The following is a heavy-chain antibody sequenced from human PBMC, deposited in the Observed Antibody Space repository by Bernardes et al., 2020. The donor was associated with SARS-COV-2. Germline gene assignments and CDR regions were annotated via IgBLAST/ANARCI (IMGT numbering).Heavy chain of an antibody. D-gene: IGHD3-10*01. Sequence: GGSLRLSCIASGFTFSSYAMSWVRQAPGKGLEWVSGLSGSGGNTYYADSVKGRFTISRDNSKNTLYLQMNSLRAGDTALYYFAKMRRAYYGSGSYLFESWGQGTLVTVSS. CDR2: LSGSGGNT. CDR3: AKMRRAYYGSGSYLFES. J-gene: IGHJ4*02. CDR1: GFTFSSYA. V-gene: IGHV3-23*01.